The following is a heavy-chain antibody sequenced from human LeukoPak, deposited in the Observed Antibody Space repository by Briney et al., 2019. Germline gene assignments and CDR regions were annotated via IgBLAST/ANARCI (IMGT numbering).Heavy chain of an antibody. V-gene: IGHV1-2*06. Sequence: ASVTVSCKASGYTFTGYYMHWVRQAPAPGLEWMGRINPNSGGTNYAQKFQGRVTMTRDTSISTAYMELSRLRSADTAVYYCARDRGIIAARLFWFDPWGQGTLVTVSS. CDR2: INPNSGGT. D-gene: IGHD6-6*01. CDR1: GYTFTGYY. CDR3: ARDRGIIAARLFWFDP. J-gene: IGHJ5*02.